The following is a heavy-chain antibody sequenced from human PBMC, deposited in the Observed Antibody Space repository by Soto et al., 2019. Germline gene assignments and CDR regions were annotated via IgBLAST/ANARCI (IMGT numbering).Heavy chain of an antibody. CDR3: AREWIQLWKQYYYYGMDV. D-gene: IGHD5-18*01. V-gene: IGHV1-2*04. CDR2: INPNSGGT. J-gene: IGHJ6*02. Sequence: QVQLVQSGAEVKKPGASVKVSCKASGYTFTGYYMHWVRQAPGQGLEWMGWINPNSGGTNYAQKFQGWVTMTRDTSISTAYMELSRLRSDDTAVYYCAREWIQLWKQYYYYGMDVWGQGTTVTVSS. CDR1: GYTFTGYY.